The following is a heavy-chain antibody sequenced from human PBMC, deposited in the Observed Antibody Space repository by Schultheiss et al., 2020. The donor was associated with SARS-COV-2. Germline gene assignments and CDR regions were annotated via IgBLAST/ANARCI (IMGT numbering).Heavy chain of an antibody. CDR2: ISSSSSYI. D-gene: IGHD3-3*01. Sequence: GGSLRLSCAASGFTFSSYSMNWVRQAPGKGLEWVSSISSSSSYIYYADSVKGRFTISRDNAKNSLYLQMNSLRAEDTAVYYCAKGQGRLKECFDNWGQGTLVTVSS. J-gene: IGHJ4*02. CDR3: AKGQGRLKECFDN. CDR1: GFTFSSYS. V-gene: IGHV3-21*01.